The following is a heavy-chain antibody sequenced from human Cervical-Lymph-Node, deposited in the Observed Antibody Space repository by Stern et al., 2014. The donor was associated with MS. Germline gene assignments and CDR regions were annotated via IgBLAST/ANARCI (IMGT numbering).Heavy chain of an antibody. Sequence: QVQMLQPGAEVKKPGSSVKVSCKASGGIFSTHTISWVRQAPGKGLEWLGRIPPKLGIVNRIQDRGDRLTVNADRSTRTVFMELRSLTSADTAVFFCASGKYSFGSGPESWGQGTLVIVSS. D-gene: IGHD3-10*01. CDR2: IPPKLGIV. CDR1: GGIFSTHT. J-gene: IGHJ4*02. CDR3: ASGKYSFGSGPES. V-gene: IGHV1-69*02.